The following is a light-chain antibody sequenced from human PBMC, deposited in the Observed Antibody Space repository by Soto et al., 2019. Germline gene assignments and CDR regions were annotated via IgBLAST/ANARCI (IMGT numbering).Light chain of an antibody. V-gene: IGLV1-40*01. CDR3: QSYDSRLSGWL. CDR1: TSNIGAGYD. CDR2: GNS. Sequence: QPVLTQPPSVSGAPGQRVTISCTGSTSNIGAGYDVHWYQQLPGTAPKLLIYGNSNRPSGVPDRFSGSKSDTSASLAITGLQAEDEADYYCQSYDSRLSGWLFGGGTKVTVL. J-gene: IGLJ3*02.